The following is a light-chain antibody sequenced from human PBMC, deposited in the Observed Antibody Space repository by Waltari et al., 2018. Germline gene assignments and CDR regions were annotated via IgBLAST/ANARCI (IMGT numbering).Light chain of an antibody. CDR2: GNN. V-gene: IGLV3-21*02. J-gene: IGLJ1*01. CDR3: QVWDSDSKYYI. CDR1: IIGLTS. Sequence: SYELTQPRALSVSPGQTAKITCGGDIIGLTSMQWYQQKLPQAPVLVIYGNNNRPSGIPERFSGSNSGNAATLTISGVEAGDEADYYCQVWDSDSKYYIFGSGTRLTVL.